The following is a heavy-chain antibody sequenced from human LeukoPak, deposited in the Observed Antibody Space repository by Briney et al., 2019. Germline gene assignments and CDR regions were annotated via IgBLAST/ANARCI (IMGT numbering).Heavy chain of an antibody. CDR2: ISYDGSNK. V-gene: IGHV3-30*18. CDR3: AKEGYYDSGGYLDY. J-gene: IGHJ4*02. CDR1: GFTFSSYG. Sequence: GRSLRLSCAASGFTFSSYGMHWVRQAPGKGLEWVAVISYDGSNKYYADSVKGRFTISRDRSKNTLYLQMNSLRAEDTAVYYCAKEGYYDSGGYLDYWGQGTLVTVSS. D-gene: IGHD3-22*01.